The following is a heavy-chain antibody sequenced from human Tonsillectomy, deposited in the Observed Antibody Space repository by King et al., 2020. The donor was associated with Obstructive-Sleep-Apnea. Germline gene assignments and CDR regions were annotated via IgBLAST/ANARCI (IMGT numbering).Heavy chain of an antibody. CDR3: ASGITYYYDSSGSYYDWFDP. Sequence: QLQESGPGLVKPSQTLSLTCTVSGGSISSGGYYWSWIRQHPGKGMEWSGYIFYSGTSYYHPSLNSRVTISVDTSKKQFSLKLSSVTAADTDLYYCASGITYYYDSSGSYYDWFDPWGQGTLVIVSS. J-gene: IGHJ5*02. V-gene: IGHV4-31*03. D-gene: IGHD3-22*01. CDR1: GGSISSGGYY. CDR2: IFYSGTS.